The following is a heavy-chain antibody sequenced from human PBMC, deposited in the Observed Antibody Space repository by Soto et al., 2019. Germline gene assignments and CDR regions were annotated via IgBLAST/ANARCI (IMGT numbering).Heavy chain of an antibody. CDR3: AREGPEDTAMVGWFDP. D-gene: IGHD5-18*01. Sequence: QVQLVQSGAEVKKPGSSVKVSCKASGGTFSSYAISWVRQAPGQGLEWMGGIIPIFGTANYAQKFQGRVTITEDESKSTAYMELGSLRAGGTAVYYCAREGPEDTAMVGWFDPWGQGNLVTVSS. J-gene: IGHJ5*02. CDR2: IIPIFGTA. V-gene: IGHV1-69*01. CDR1: GGTFSSYA.